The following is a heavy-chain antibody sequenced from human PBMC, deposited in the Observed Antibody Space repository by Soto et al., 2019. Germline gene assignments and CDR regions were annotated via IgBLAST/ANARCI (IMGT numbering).Heavy chain of an antibody. J-gene: IGHJ4*02. CDR1: GFTFSSYA. CDR2: ISGSGGST. Sequence: GSLRLSCAASGFTFSSYAMSWVRQAPGKGLEWVSAISGSGGSTYYADSVKGRFTISRDNSKNTLYLQMNSLRAEDTAVYYCAKDREGCSSTSCYSPFDYWGQGTLVTVSS. D-gene: IGHD2-2*01. CDR3: AKDREGCSSTSCYSPFDY. V-gene: IGHV3-23*01.